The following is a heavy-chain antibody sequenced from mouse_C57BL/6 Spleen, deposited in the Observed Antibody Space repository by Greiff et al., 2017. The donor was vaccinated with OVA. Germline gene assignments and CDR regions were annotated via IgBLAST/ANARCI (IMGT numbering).Heavy chain of an antibody. V-gene: IGHV1-5*01. J-gene: IGHJ4*01. CDR2: IYPGNSDT. CDR3: TWDWDYAMDY. D-gene: IGHD4-1*01. Sequence: VQLQQSGPVLARPGASVKMSCKTSGYTFNSYWMHWVKQRPGQGLEWIGAIYPGNSDTSYNQKFKGKAKLTAVTYASTAYMELSSLTNEDSAVYYCTWDWDYAMDYWGQGTSVTVSS. CDR1: GYTFNSYW.